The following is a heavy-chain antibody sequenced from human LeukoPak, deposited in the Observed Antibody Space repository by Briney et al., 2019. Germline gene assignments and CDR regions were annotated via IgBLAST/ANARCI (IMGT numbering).Heavy chain of an antibody. CDR3: ARVSGSYLDY. CDR2: IYYSGST. D-gene: IGHD1-26*01. Sequence: SETLSLTCTVSGGSISRYYWSWIRQPPGKGLEWIGYIYYSGSTNYNPSLKSRVTISVDTSKNQFSLKLSSVTAADTAVYYCARVSGSYLDYWGQGTLVTVSS. V-gene: IGHV4-59*01. J-gene: IGHJ4*02. CDR1: GGSISRYY.